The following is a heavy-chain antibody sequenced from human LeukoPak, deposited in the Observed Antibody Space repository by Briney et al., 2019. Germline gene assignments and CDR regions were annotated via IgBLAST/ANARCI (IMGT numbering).Heavy chain of an antibody. CDR2: IIPIFGTA. V-gene: IGHV1-69*01. CDR3: ARAYCGGDCYSRFGIVFDY. J-gene: IGHJ4*02. D-gene: IGHD2-21*02. CDR1: GGTFSSYA. Sequence: SVKVSCKASGGTFSSYAISWVRQAPGQGLEWMGGIIPIFGTANYAQKFQGRDTITADESTSTAYMELSSLRSEDTAVYYCARAYCGGDCYSRFGIVFDYWGQGTLVTVSS.